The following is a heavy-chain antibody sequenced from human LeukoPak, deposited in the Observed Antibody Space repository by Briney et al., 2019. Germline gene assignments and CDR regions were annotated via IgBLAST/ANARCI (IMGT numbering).Heavy chain of an antibody. CDR3: ARAPYSGSYYAFDI. J-gene: IGHJ3*02. CDR1: GYTFTGYY. Sequence: ASVKVSCKASGYTFTGYYMHWVRQAPGQGLEWMGGIIPIFGTANYAQKFQGRVTITADESTSTAYMELSSLRSEDTAVYYCARAPYSGSYYAFDIWGQGTMVTVSS. V-gene: IGHV1-69*13. D-gene: IGHD1-26*01. CDR2: IIPIFGTA.